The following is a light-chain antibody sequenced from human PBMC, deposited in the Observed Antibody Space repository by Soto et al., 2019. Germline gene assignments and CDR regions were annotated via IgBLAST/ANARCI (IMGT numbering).Light chain of an antibody. CDR1: QSVSSN. Sequence: IVMTQSPATLSVSPGERANLSWRASQSVSSNLALYQQKPGQAPRLLIYGASTRATGIPARFSGSGSGTEFTLPISRLQSEDFAVYYCQQYNNWPLTFGRGTKVDIK. V-gene: IGKV3-15*01. J-gene: IGKJ4*01. CDR2: GAS. CDR3: QQYNNWPLT.